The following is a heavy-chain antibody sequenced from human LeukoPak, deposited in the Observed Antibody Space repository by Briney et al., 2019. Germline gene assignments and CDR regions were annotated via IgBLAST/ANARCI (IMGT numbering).Heavy chain of an antibody. D-gene: IGHD2-15*01. Sequence: GGSLRLSCAASGFTVSSNYMSWVRQAPGKGLEWVSVIYSGGSTYYADSVKGRFTISRHNSKNTLYLQMNSLRAEDTAVYYCAXXXXXXXXXXXXXXXAARYYYYGMDVWGQGTTVTVSS. V-gene: IGHV3-53*04. CDR1: GFTVSSNY. CDR2: IYSGGST. CDR3: AXXXXXXXXXXXXXXXAARYYYYGMDV. J-gene: IGHJ6*02.